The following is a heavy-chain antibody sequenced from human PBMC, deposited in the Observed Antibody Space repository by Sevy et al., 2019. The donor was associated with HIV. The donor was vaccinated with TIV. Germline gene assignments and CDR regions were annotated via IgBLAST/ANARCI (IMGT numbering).Heavy chain of an antibody. D-gene: IGHD6-19*01. V-gene: IGHV1-69*06. Sequence: APVMVSCKASGGTFSSYAISWVRQAPGQGLEWMGGIIPIFGTANYAQKFQGRVTITADKSTSTAYMELSSLRSEDTAVYYCARVRRPGIAVAGGTFDYWGQGTLVTVSS. CDR1: GGTFSSYA. J-gene: IGHJ4*02. CDR3: ARVRRPGIAVAGGTFDY. CDR2: IIPIFGTA.